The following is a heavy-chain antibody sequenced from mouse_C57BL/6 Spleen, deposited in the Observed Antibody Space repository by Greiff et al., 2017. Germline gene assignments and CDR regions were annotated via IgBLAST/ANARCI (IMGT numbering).Heavy chain of an antibody. J-gene: IGHJ1*03. D-gene: IGHD1-1*01. V-gene: IGHV1-80*01. CDR1: GYAFSSYW. Sequence: QVQLQQSGAELVKPGASVKISCKASGYAFSSYWMNWVKQRPGKGLEWIGQIYPGDGDTNYNGKFKGQATLTADKSSSTAYMQLSSLTSEDSAVYFCARESFYGSSYYWYFDVWGTGTTVTVSS. CDR2: IYPGDGDT. CDR3: ARESFYGSSYYWYFDV.